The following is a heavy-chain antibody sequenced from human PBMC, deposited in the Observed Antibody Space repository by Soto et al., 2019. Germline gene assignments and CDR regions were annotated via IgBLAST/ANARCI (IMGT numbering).Heavy chain of an antibody. J-gene: IGHJ4*02. CDR2: IIPGFGTT. V-gene: IGHV1-69*01. D-gene: IGHD3-22*01. CDR3: ARGGSGYVWFNKY. Sequence: QEQLVQSGAEVKKHGSSVKVSCKDSGGLFSSYAISWVRQAPGQGLEWMGGIIPGFGTTYYAQNFQDRVTITADESTNTAYMELNSLKSEDTAMYSCARGGSGYVWFNKYWGQGTLVTVYS. CDR1: GGLFSSYA.